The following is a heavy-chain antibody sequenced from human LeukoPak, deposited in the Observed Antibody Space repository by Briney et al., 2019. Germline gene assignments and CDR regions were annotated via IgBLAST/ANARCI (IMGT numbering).Heavy chain of an antibody. CDR1: GYTFTSYY. V-gene: IGHV1-46*01. CDR2: INPSGGST. D-gene: IGHD3-22*01. CDR3: AREGGVVITYPNYYCFDY. J-gene: IGHJ4*02. Sequence: ASVKVSCKASGYTFTSYYMHWVRQAPGQGLEWMGIINPSGGSTSYAQKFQGRVTMTRDMSTSTVYMELSSLRSEDTAVYYCAREGGVVITYPNYYCFDYWGQGTLVTVSS.